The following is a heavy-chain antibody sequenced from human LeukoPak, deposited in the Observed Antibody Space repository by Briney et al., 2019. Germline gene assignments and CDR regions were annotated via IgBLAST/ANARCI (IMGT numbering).Heavy chain of an antibody. D-gene: IGHD1-26*01. V-gene: IGHV3-30*18. CDR2: ISYDGSNK. Sequence: AGGSLRLSCVASGNYWMHWVRQAPGKGLEWVAVISYDGSNKYYADSVKGRFTISRDNSKNTLYLQMNSLRAEDTAVYYCAKGQQLFSGVSYRASGFGYWGQGTLVTVSS. J-gene: IGHJ4*02. CDR1: GNYW. CDR3: AKGQQLFSGVSYRASGFGY.